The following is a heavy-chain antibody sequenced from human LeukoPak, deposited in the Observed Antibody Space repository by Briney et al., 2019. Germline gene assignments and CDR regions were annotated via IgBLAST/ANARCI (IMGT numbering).Heavy chain of an antibody. Sequence: GESLKISCKGSGYSFTRYWIGWVRQMPGKGLEWMGIIYPDDSDTRYSPSFQGHVTISADKSINTAYLQWSSLKASDTAMYYCARHSSGASTSPHDYWGQGTLVTVSS. V-gene: IGHV5-51*01. D-gene: IGHD1-26*01. J-gene: IGHJ4*02. CDR1: GYSFTRYW. CDR2: IYPDDSDT. CDR3: ARHSSGASTSPHDY.